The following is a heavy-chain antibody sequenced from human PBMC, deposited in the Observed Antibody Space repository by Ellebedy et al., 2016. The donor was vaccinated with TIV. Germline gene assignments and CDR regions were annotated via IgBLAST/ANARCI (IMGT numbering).Heavy chain of an antibody. CDR1: GYSFTDYY. V-gene: IGHV1-2*02. Sequence: ASVKVSCXASGYSFTDYYMHWVRQAPGQGLEWMGWINPNSGGTSYAQKFQDRVTMTRDTSISTAYMELSRLRFDDTAVYYCASLRVPERNWGQGTLVTVSS. D-gene: IGHD1-1*01. CDR2: INPNSGGT. J-gene: IGHJ4*02. CDR3: ASLRVPERN.